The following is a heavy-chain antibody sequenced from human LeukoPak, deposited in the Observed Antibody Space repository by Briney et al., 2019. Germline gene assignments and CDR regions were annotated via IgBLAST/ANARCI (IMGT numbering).Heavy chain of an antibody. Sequence: ASVTVSCMASGYTFTGYHMHWVRQAPGQGLEWMGRINPNSGDTNYAQKFQGRVTMTRDTSISTAYMELSRLRSDDTAVYYCARDYCSSTSCLFDYWGQGTLVTVSS. CDR1: GYTFTGYH. J-gene: IGHJ4*02. CDR3: ARDYCSSTSCLFDY. V-gene: IGHV1-2*06. CDR2: INPNSGDT. D-gene: IGHD2-2*01.